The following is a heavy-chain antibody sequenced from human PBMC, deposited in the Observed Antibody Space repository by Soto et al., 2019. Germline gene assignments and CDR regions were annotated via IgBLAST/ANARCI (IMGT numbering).Heavy chain of an antibody. V-gene: IGHV4-30-4*01. CDR2: IYYSGST. CDR3: ARHTAMVYFDY. J-gene: IGHJ4*02. CDR1: GGSISSGDYY. Sequence: SETLSLTCTVSGGSISSGDYYWSWIRQPLGKGLEWIGYIYYSGSTYYNPSLKSRVTISVDTSKNQFSLKLSSVTAADTAVYYCARHTAMVYFDYWGQGTLVTVSS. D-gene: IGHD5-18*01.